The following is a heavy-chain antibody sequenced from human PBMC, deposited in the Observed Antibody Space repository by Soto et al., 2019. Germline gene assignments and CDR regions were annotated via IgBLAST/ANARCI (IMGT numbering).Heavy chain of an antibody. Sequence: ASVKVSCKASGYTFTSYGISWVQQAPGQGLEWMGWISAYNGNTNYAQKLQGRVTMTTDTSTSTAYMELRSLRSDDTAVYYCARAELGASYYYYYGMDVWGQGTTVTVSS. CDR3: ARAELGASYYYYYGMDV. CDR1: GYTFTSYG. V-gene: IGHV1-18*01. D-gene: IGHD1-7*01. J-gene: IGHJ6*02. CDR2: ISAYNGNT.